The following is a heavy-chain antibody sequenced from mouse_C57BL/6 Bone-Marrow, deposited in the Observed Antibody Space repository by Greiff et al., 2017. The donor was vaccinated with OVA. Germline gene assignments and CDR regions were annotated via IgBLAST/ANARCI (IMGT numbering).Heavy chain of an antibody. CDR2: IDPSDSYT. V-gene: IGHV1-59*01. Sequence: QVQLQQPGAELVRPGTSVKLSCKASGYTFTSYWMHWVKQRPGQGLEWIGVIDPSDSYTNYNQKFKGKATLTVDTSSSTAYMQPSSLTSEDSAVYYCASYDPDYWGQGNAVTVTS. J-gene: IGHJ4*01. D-gene: IGHD2-3*01. CDR3: ASYDPDY. CDR1: GYTFTSYW.